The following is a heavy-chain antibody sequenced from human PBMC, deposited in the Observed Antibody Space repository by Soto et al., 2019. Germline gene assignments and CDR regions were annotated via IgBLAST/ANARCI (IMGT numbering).Heavy chain of an antibody. J-gene: IGHJ4*01. CDR1: GYTFTNYG. CDR2: VSAYNGER. CDR3: SRGTSIPASGDY. V-gene: IGHV1-18*01. D-gene: IGHD6-6*01. Sequence: QVQLVQSGAEVKKPWASVKVSCKASGYTFTNYGINWVRQAPGQGLEWLGWVSAYNGERRYAQRVQARVIMTTDTSTTTAYMELRSLRSDATAVYSCSRGTSIPASGDYWGQGPLVTVSS.